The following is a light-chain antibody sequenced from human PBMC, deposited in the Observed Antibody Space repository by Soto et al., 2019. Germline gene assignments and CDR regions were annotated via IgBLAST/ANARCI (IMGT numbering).Light chain of an antibody. Sequence: EILLTQSPATLSLSPGERATLSCRASQSVSSYLALYQQKPGQAPRLLIYDASNRATGIPARFSGSGSGTDFTLTISSLEPEDFAVYYCQQRSNWPPLTFGGGTKVDIK. CDR3: QQRSNWPPLT. CDR2: DAS. CDR1: QSVSSY. J-gene: IGKJ4*01. V-gene: IGKV3-11*01.